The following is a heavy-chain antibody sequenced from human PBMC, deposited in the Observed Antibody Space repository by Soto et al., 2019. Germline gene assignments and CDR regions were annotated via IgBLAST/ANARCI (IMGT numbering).Heavy chain of an antibody. Sequence: LRLSCAASGFTFSSYSMHWVRQAPGKGLEWVSSISSSSSYIYYADSEKGRFTISRDNAKNSQYLQMNNLRAEDTAVYYCARDVESLLLWFGELLEPYYYYGMDVWGLGTRVTVSS. J-gene: IGHJ6*01. CDR1: GFTFSSYS. V-gene: IGHV3-21*01. CDR2: ISSSSSYI. CDR3: ARDVESLLLWFGELLEPYYYYGMDV. D-gene: IGHD3-10*01.